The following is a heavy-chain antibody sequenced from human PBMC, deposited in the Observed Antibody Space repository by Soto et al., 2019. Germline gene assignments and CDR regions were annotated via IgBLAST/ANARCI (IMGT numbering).Heavy chain of an antibody. D-gene: IGHD2-2*01. CDR3: ASSVVPSAKGSSFDY. CDR2: ISYDGSNK. J-gene: IGHJ4*02. CDR1: GFTFSRYG. V-gene: IGHV3-30*03. Sequence: QVQLVESGGGVVQPRRSLRLSCAASGFTFSRYGMHWVRQAPGKGLVWVAVISYDGSNKYYADSVKGRFTISRDNSKNTLYLQMNSLRAEDTALYYCASSVVPSAKGSSFDYWCQGTLVTGSS.